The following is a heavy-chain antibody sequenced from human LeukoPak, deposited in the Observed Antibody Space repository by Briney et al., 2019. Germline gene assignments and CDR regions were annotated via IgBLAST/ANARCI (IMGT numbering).Heavy chain of an antibody. V-gene: IGHV4-59*01. Sequence: PSETLSLTCTVSGGSISSYYWSWLRQPPGKGLVWIGYIYYRGSTNYNPSLKSRVTISVDTSKNQFSLKLSSVTAADTDVYYCARGDYFDYWGQGTLVTVSS. J-gene: IGHJ4*02. CDR2: IYYRGST. CDR1: GGSISSYY. CDR3: ARGDYFDY.